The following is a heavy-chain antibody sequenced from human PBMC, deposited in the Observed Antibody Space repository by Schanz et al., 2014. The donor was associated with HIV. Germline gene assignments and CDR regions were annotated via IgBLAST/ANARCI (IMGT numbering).Heavy chain of an antibody. J-gene: IGHJ4*02. CDR1: GFTFSSYG. CDR2: IWYDGSSK. V-gene: IGHV3-33*06. Sequence: QIQLVESGGGVVQPGGSLTLSCAASGFTFSSYGMHWVRQAPGKGLEWVAVIWYDGSSKYYADSVKGRFTISRDNSKNTLSLQMNSLRAEDTAVYYCAKDRFEHFYYSSGPYDYFDYWGQGTLVTVSS. CDR3: AKDRFEHFYYSSGPYDYFDY. D-gene: IGHD3-22*01.